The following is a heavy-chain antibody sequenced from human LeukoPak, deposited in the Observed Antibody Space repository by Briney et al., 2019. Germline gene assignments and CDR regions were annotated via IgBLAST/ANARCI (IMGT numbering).Heavy chain of an antibody. D-gene: IGHD6-13*01. CDR2: IRYEGSNK. J-gene: IGHJ4*02. V-gene: IGHV3-30*02. CDR1: GFIFSSYG. Sequence: PGGSLRLSCAASGFIFSSYGMHWVRQAPGKGLEWVAFIRYEGSNKYYADSVKGRFTISRDNSKNTLYLQMNSLRAENTAVHYCAKDWSPASGRGGYFDYWGQGTLVTVSS. CDR3: AKDWSPASGRGGYFDY.